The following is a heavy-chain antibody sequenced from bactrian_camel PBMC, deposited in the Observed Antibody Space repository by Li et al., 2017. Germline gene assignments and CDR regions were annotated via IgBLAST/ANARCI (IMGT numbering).Heavy chain of an antibody. Sequence: QLVESGGGLVTPGGSLRLSCAASGFTFSRYYMSWVRQAPGKGLEWVSHIYIGSGETSYADSVKGRFTASRNENALVLHMDSLKNEDSAVDYCVAPVEGGGDWNFAYWGQGTQVTVS. CDR3: VAPVEGGGDWNFAY. J-gene: IGHJ4*01. CDR1: GFTFSRYY. CDR2: IYIGSGET. V-gene: IGHV3S28*01. D-gene: IGHD8*01.